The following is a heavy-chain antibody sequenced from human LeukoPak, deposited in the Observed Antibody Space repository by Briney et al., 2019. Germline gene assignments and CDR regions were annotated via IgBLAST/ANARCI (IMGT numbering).Heavy chain of an antibody. J-gene: IGHJ4*02. CDR1: GCFVSSRGSVSSGRYY. CDR2: VSYSGST. CDR3: ARDPIYSGSDY. D-gene: IGHD1-26*01. Sequence: PSETLSLTCTVCGCFVSSRGSVSSGRYYWSWIRQPPGKGLEGIGYVSYSGSTNYNPSHHSRVTISIDTSKNQFSLKLSSMTDEDTLVYFCARDPIYSGSDYWGQGTLVTVSS. V-gene: IGHV4-61*01.